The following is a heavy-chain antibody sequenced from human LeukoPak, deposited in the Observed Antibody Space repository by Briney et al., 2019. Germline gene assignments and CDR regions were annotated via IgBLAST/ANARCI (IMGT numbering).Heavy chain of an antibody. J-gene: IGHJ4*02. CDR2: ISSSSSYI. D-gene: IGHD6-19*01. V-gene: IGHV3-21*01. Sequence: GGSLRLSCAASGFTFSSYAMSWVRQAPGKGLEWVSSISSSSSYIYYADSVKGRFTISRDNAKNSLYLQMNSLRAEVTAVYYCAREEQWLVRSLDYWGQGTLVTVSS. CDR3: AREEQWLVRSLDY. CDR1: GFTFSSYA.